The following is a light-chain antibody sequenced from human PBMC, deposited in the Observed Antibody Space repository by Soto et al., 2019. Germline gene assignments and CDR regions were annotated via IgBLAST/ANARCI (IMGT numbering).Light chain of an antibody. J-gene: IGLJ2*01. CDR3: SSFAGSNNVV. Sequence: QSALTQPPSASGSPGQSVTISCTGTSSDVGGFNYVSWYQHHPAKAPKLMIYEVTKRPSGVPDRFSGSKSGNTASLTVSGLQAEDEADYYCSSFAGSNNVVFGGGTQLTVL. V-gene: IGLV2-8*01. CDR2: EVT. CDR1: SSDVGGFNY.